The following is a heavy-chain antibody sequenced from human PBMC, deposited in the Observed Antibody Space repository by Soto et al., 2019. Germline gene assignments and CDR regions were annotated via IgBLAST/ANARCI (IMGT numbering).Heavy chain of an antibody. Sequence: QVQFVQSGAEVKKPGASVRLSCKPSGYTLPNYSIQWARQAAGQGLQWLGWINPGSGYTEYSQRFQGRVTLSRDNSASTFYMDLTSLTSEDTAVYFCTRDLNGGNPFDYWGQGTLVTVSS. V-gene: IGHV1-3*01. J-gene: IGHJ4*02. D-gene: IGHD2-8*01. CDR3: TRDLNGGNPFDY. CDR1: GYTLPNYS. CDR2: INPGSGYT.